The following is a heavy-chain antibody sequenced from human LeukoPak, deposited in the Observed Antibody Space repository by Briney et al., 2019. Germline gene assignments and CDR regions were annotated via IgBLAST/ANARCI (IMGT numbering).Heavy chain of an antibody. V-gene: IGHV4-34*01. Sequence: SETLSLTCAVYGGSFSGYYWSWIRQPPGKGLEWIGEINHSGSTNYNPSLMSRVTISVDTSKNQFSLKLSSVTAADTAVYYCARVRIQLWSSKYYFDYWGQGTLVTVSS. D-gene: IGHD5-18*01. CDR3: ARVRIQLWSSKYYFDY. CDR2: INHSGST. CDR1: GGSFSGYY. J-gene: IGHJ4*02.